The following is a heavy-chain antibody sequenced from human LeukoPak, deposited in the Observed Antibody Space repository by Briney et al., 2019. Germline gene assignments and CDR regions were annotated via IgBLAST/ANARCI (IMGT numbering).Heavy chain of an antibody. CDR1: GFTFSSYE. CDR2: ISSSGSTI. D-gene: IGHD3-22*01. CDR3: ARVRGRGYYPHDAFDI. Sequence: GGSLRLSCAASGFTFSSYEMNWVRQAPGKGLEWVSYISSSGSTIYYADSVKGRFTISRDNAKNSLYLQMNSLRAEDTAVYYCARVRGRGYYPHDAFDIWGQGTMVTVSS. V-gene: IGHV3-48*03. J-gene: IGHJ3*02.